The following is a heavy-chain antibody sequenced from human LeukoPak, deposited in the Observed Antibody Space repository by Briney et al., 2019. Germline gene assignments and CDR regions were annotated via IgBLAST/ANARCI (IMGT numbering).Heavy chain of an antibody. CDR2: IYSGGST. D-gene: IGHD4-17*01. CDR1: EFSVGSNY. CDR3: AKDPDYGKSWYFDL. Sequence: GGSLRLSCAASEFSVGSNYMTWVHQAPGKGLEWVSLIYSGGSTYYADSVKGRFTISRDNSKNTPYLQMNSLRAEDTAVYYCAKDPDYGKSWYFDLWGRGTLVAVSS. J-gene: IGHJ2*01. V-gene: IGHV3-53*01.